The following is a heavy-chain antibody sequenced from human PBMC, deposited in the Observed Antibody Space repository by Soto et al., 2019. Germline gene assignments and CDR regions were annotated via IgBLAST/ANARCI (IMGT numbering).Heavy chain of an antibody. CDR1: GFTFSSYA. Sequence: GGSLRLSCAASGFTFSSYAMHWVRQAPGKGLEWVAVISYDGSNKYYADSVKGRFTISRDNSKNTLYLQMNSLRAEDTAVYYCARDADYGGNLFHYWGQGNLVTVSS. CDR2: ISYDGSNK. CDR3: ARDADYGGNLFHY. D-gene: IGHD4-17*01. V-gene: IGHV3-30-3*01. J-gene: IGHJ4*02.